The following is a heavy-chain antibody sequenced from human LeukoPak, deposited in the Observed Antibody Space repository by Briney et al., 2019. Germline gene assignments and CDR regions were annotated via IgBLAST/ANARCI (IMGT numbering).Heavy chain of an antibody. CDR2: IYYSGST. D-gene: IGHD3-10*01. CDR1: GGSISGSSYY. CDR3: ARGYGYFGSGSYSDS. J-gene: IGHJ4*02. Sequence: PSETLSLTCIVSGGSISGSSYYWGWIRQPPGKGLEWIVNIYYSGSTYYNPPLESRVTISVDTSKNQFSLKLNSVAAADTAVYYCARGYGYFGSGSYSDSWGQGTLVTVSS. V-gene: IGHV4-39*01.